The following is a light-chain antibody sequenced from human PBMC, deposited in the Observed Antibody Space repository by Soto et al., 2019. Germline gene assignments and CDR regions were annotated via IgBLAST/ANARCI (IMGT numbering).Light chain of an antibody. CDR1: QSVRSNY. V-gene: IGKV3-20*01. Sequence: EIGLPQPPGPLSFSPGERATLSSRASQSVRSNYLAWYQQKPGQAPRLLIYNSSTRATGIPDRFSGSGSGTDFTLTISRLEPEDFALYYCQQYRDLPQTFGQGTQVEIK. CDR3: QQYRDLPQT. J-gene: IGKJ1*01. CDR2: NSS.